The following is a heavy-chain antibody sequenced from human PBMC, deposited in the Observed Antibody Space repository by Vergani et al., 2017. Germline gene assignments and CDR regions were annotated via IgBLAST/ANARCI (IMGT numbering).Heavy chain of an antibody. CDR1: GGSISSYY. J-gene: IGHJ4*02. CDR3: ARHRGSYLRFXFDY. Sequence: QVQLQESGPGLVKPSETLSLTCTVSGGSISSYYWSWIRQPPGKGLEWIGYIYYSGSTNYNPSLKSRVTISVDTSKNQFSLKLSSVTAADTAVYYCARHRGSYLRFXFDYWGQGTLVTVSS. V-gene: IGHV4-59*08. D-gene: IGHD1-26*01. CDR2: IYYSGST.